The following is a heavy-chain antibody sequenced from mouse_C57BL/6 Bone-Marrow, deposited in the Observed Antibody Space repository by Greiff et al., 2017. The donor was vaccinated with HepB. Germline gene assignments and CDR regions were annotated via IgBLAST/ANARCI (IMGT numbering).Heavy chain of an antibody. J-gene: IGHJ3*01. V-gene: IGHV14-2*01. Sequence: VQLQHSGAELVKPGASVKLSCTASGFNIKDYYMHWVKQRTEQGLEWIGRIDPEDGETKYAPKFQGKATITADTSSNTAYLQRSSLTSEDTAVYYWARTYGSSYLAWFAYWGRGTLVTVSA. CDR2: IDPEDGET. D-gene: IGHD1-1*01. CDR1: GFNIKDYY. CDR3: ARTYGSSYLAWFAY.